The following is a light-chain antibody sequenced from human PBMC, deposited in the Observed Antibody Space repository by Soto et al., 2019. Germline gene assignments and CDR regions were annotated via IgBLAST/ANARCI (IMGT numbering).Light chain of an antibody. J-gene: IGKJ1*01. CDR3: QPSYSTPPVT. CDR1: QSISSY. CDR2: AAS. V-gene: IGKV1-39*01. Sequence: DIQMTQSPSSLSASVGDRVTITCRASQSISSYLNWYQQKPGKAPKLLIYAASSLQSGVPSRFSGSGSGTDFTLTISSLQPEDFATYYCQPSYSTPPVTFGQGTKVEIK.